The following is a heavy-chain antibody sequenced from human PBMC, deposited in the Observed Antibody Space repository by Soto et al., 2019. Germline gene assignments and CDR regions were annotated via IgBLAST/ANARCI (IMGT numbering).Heavy chain of an antibody. Sequence: ASVKVSCKASGYTFTNFGISWVRQAPGQGLEWMGRISAYNGNTNYAQKLQGRVTMTTDTSTSTAYMELRSLRSDDTAVYYCARVVGALGDWYDPWGQGTLVTVSS. CDR2: ISAYNGNT. V-gene: IGHV1-18*01. CDR1: GYTFTNFG. CDR3: ARVVGALGDWYDP. D-gene: IGHD2-15*01. J-gene: IGHJ5*02.